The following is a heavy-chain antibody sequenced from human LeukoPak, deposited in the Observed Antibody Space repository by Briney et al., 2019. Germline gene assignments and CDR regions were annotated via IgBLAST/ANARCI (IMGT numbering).Heavy chain of an antibody. CDR1: GSTFSSYA. J-gene: IGHJ6*02. CDR2: ISYDGSNK. CDR3: ARDPGYYGSGSSNYYYYGMDV. D-gene: IGHD3-10*01. Sequence: GGSLRLSCAASGSTFSSYAMHWVRQAPGKGLEWVAVISYDGSNKYYADSVKGRFTISRDNSKNTLYLQMNSLRAEDTAVYYCARDPGYYGSGSSNYYYYGMDVWGQGTTVTVSS. V-gene: IGHV3-30*04.